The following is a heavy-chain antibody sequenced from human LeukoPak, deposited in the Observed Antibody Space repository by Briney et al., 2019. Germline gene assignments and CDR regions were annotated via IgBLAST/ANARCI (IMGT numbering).Heavy chain of an antibody. D-gene: IGHD2-2*01. J-gene: IGHJ5*02. Sequence: GESLKISCKASGYSFSTYWSGGVRQMPGKGLEWTGIINPGDSHTRYRPSLQGQVTISADNAISTAYLQWSSLKASDTTMYYCARLRCGSTSCYLSDNWFDPWGQGTLVSVSS. CDR3: ARLRCGSTSCYLSDNWFDP. V-gene: IGHV5-51*01. CDR1: GYSFSTYW. CDR2: INPGDSHT.